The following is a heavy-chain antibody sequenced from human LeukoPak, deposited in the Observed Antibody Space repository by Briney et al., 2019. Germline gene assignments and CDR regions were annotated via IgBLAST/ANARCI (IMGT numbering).Heavy chain of an antibody. CDR3: ARARYETRIWPKSRYDYYHYMDV. Sequence: ASVKVSCKASGFTFTSSAMQWVRQARGQRLEWIGWLVVGSGNTNYAQKFQDRVTITRDTSASTAYMELSSLRSEDMAVYYCARARYETRIWPKSRYDYYHYMDVWGKGTTVTVSS. CDR2: LVVGSGNT. CDR1: GFTFTSSA. D-gene: IGHD3-3*01. V-gene: IGHV1-58*02. J-gene: IGHJ6*03.